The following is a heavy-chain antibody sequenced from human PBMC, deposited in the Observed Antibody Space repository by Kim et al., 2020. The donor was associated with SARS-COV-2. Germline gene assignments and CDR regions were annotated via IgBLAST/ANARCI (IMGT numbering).Heavy chain of an antibody. CDR1: GGSITSYY. J-gene: IGHJ5*02. CDR3: ARSAVRFGGFALVGP. CDR2: MYYSGRT. D-gene: IGHD2-15*01. V-gene: IGHV4-59*08. Sequence: SETLSLTCTVSGGSITSYYWSWIRQSPGKGLEWIGYMYYSGRTIYNPSLLSRVSMSVDTSKNQFSLKLTSVTAADTAVYYCARSAVRFGGFALVGPWGQG.